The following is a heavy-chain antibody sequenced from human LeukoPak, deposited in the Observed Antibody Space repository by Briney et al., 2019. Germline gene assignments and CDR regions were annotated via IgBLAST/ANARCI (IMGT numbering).Heavy chain of an antibody. J-gene: IGHJ5*02. CDR3: ATGAPIDH. CDR2: MNSDVTTI. V-gene: IGHV3-74*01. Sequence: GGSLRLSCAASGFTFSSSWIYWLRQSPGKGLVWVSRMNSDVTTISYADSVRGRFTISRDNAQNTLHLQMDSLRVEDTAVYYCATGAPIDHRGQGVLVTVS. CDR1: GFTFSSSW.